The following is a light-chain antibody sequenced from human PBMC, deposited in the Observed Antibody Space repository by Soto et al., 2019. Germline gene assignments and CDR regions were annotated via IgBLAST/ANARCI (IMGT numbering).Light chain of an antibody. CDR2: EVS. CDR3: SSYTSSRAHV. CDR1: SSDVGGYNY. J-gene: IGLJ1*01. V-gene: IGLV2-14*01. Sequence: QSVLTQPASASGSPGQSITISCTGTSSDVGGYNYVSWYQQQSGKAPKLMIHEVSNRPSGVSNRFSGSKSGNTASLTISGLQAEDEADYYCSSYTSSRAHVFGIGTKLTVL.